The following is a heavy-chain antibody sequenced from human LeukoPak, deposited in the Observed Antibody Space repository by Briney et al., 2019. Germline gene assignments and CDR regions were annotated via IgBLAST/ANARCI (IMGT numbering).Heavy chain of an antibody. J-gene: IGHJ4*02. CDR2: ISSSSYM. Sequence: GSLRLSCAASGFTFSSYSMNWVRQAPGKGLEWVSSISSSSYMYYADSVKGRFTISRDNAKNSLYMQVNSLRAEDTAVYYCARGGYSSSWYHDSWGQGTLVTVSS. CDR1: GFTFSSYS. V-gene: IGHV3-21*01. CDR3: ARGGYSSSWYHDS. D-gene: IGHD6-13*01.